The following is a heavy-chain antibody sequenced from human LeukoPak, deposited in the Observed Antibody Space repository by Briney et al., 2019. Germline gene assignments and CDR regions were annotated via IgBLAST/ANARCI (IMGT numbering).Heavy chain of an antibody. V-gene: IGHV3-49*03. J-gene: IGHJ4*02. CDR1: GFTFGDYA. CDR3: TRETYSYGFDY. Sequence: GGSLRLACTASGFTFGDYAMSWFRQAPGKGLEWVGFIRSKAYGGTTEYAASVKGRFTISRDDSKSIAYLQMNSLKTEDTAVYYCTRETYSYGFDYWGQGTLVTVSS. CDR2: IRSKAYGGTT. D-gene: IGHD5-18*01.